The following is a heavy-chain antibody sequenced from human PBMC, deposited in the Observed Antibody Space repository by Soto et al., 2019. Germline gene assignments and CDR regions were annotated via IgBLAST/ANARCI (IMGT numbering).Heavy chain of an antibody. CDR3: ARHPVYATGWQIDY. D-gene: IGHD2-2*01. J-gene: IGHJ4*02. CDR1: GGSISSNIYH. V-gene: IGHV4-39*01. CDR2: IYNSGRT. Sequence: PSETLSLTCTVSGGSISSNIYHWGWIRQPPGKGLEWIGRIYNSGRTYYNVSLKSRVSISIDTSKNQFSLKLTSVTAADTAVYYCARHPVYATGWQIDYWGQGALVTVSS.